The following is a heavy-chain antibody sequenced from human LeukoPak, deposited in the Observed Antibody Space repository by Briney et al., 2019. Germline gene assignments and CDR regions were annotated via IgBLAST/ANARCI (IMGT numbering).Heavy chain of an antibody. CDR3: AKDWHILTGRNCFDP. CDR2: IIPIFGTA. J-gene: IGHJ5*02. D-gene: IGHD3-9*01. CDR1: GGTFSSYA. V-gene: IGHV1-69*05. Sequence: GASVKVSCKASGGTFSSYAISWVRQAPGQGLEWMGGIIPIFGTANYAQKFHGRVTMSTDTSTSTAYMELRSLRFDDTAIYYCAKDWHILTGRNCFDPWGQGTLVTVSS.